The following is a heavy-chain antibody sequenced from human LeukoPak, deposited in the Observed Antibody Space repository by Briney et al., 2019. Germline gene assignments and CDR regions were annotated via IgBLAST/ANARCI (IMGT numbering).Heavy chain of an antibody. CDR3: ARNIGWYFDL. V-gene: IGHV4-61*08. D-gene: IGHD3-10*01. J-gene: IGHJ2*01. CDR1: GGSVSSADYY. CDR2: IYYSGST. Sequence: SETLSPTCTVSGGSVSSADYYWSWIRQPPGKGLEWIGCIYYSGSTNYNPSLKSRVTISVDTSKNQFSLKLTSVTAADTALYYCARNIGWYFDLWGRGTLVTVSS.